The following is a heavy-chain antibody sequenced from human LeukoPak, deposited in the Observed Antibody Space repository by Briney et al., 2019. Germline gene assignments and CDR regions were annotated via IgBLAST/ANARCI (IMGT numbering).Heavy chain of an antibody. J-gene: IGHJ4*02. CDR3: ARDSGYDNGDFDY. CDR2: IRSDGSST. Sequence: GGSLRLSCAASGFTFSSYAMSWVRQAPGKGLVWVSRIRSDGSSTNYADSVKGRFTISRDNAKNTLYLQMNSLRAEDAAIYYCARDSGYDNGDFDYWGQGTLVTVSS. V-gene: IGHV3-74*01. D-gene: IGHD5-12*01. CDR1: GFTFSSYA.